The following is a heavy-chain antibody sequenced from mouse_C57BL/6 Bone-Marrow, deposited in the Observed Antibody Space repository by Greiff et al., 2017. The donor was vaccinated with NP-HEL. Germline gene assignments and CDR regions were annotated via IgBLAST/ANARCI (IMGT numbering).Heavy chain of an antibody. CDR3: ARKLYYGRSYAMDY. V-gene: IGHV2-2*01. J-gene: IGHJ4*01. D-gene: IGHD1-1*01. CDR2: IWSGGST. CDR1: GFSLTSYG. Sequence: VQLQQSGPGLVQPSQSLSITCTVSGFSLTSYGVHWVRQSPGKGLEWLGVIWSGGSTDYNSAFISRLSSSKDNSKSQVFCKMNRLQADDTAIYYSARKLYYGRSYAMDYWGQGTSVTVSS.